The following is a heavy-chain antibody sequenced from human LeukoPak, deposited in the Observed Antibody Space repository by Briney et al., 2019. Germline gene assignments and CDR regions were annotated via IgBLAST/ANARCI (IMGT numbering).Heavy chain of an antibody. CDR2: INPNSGGT. V-gene: IGHV1-2*02. CDR1: GYTFTAYY. J-gene: IGHJ3*02. CDR3: ARDYYDSSRFGAFDI. Sequence: ASVKVSCKASGYTFTAYYMHWVRQAPGQGLEWMGWINPNSGGTNYAQKFQGRVTMTRDTSISTAYMELSRLRSDDTAVYYCARDYYDSSRFGAFDIWGQGTMVTGSS. D-gene: IGHD3-22*01.